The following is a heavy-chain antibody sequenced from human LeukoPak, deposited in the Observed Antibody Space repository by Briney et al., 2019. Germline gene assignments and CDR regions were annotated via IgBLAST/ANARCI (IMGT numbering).Heavy chain of an antibody. Sequence: GESLKISCKGSGYSFTSYWIGWVRQMPGKGLEWMGIIYPGDSGTRYSPSFQGQVTISADKSISTAYLQWSSLKASDTAMYYCARQGYCSSTSCYLYYYYGMDVWGQGTTVTVSS. CDR3: ARQGYCSSTSCYLYYYYGMDV. J-gene: IGHJ6*02. V-gene: IGHV5-51*01. CDR2: IYPGDSGT. D-gene: IGHD2-2*01. CDR1: GYSFTSYW.